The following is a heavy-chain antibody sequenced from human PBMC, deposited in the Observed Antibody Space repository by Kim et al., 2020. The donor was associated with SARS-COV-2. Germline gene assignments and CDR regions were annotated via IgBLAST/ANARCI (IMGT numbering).Heavy chain of an antibody. Sequence: ASVKVSCKASGYTFTSYGISWVRQAPGQGLEWMGWISAYNGNTNYAQKLRGRVTMTTDTSTSTAYMELRSLRSDDTAVYYCARVGGLTPVGRLVPPDYWGQGTLVTVSS. J-gene: IGHJ4*02. CDR1: GYTFTSYG. CDR2: ISAYNGNT. V-gene: IGHV1-18*04. CDR3: ARVGGLTPVGRLVPPDY. D-gene: IGHD3-9*01.